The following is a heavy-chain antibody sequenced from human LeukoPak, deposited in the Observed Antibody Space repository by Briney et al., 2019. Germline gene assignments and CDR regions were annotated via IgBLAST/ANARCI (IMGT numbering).Heavy chain of an antibody. Sequence: GASVKVSCKASGYTLTGYYMHWVRQAPGQGLEWMGWMNPNSGGTKYAQKFQGRVTMTRDTSISTAYMELSRLRSDDTAMYYCARVGWELPHYYGMDVWGQGTTVTVSS. CDR2: MNPNSGGT. D-gene: IGHD1-26*01. V-gene: IGHV1-2*02. J-gene: IGHJ6*02. CDR1: GYTLTGYY. CDR3: ARVGWELPHYYGMDV.